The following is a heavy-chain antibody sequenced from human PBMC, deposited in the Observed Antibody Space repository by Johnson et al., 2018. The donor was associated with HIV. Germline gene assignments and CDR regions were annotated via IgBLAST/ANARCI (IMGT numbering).Heavy chain of an antibody. J-gene: IGHJ3*01. CDR1: GFTFDDYG. V-gene: IGHV3-33*08. CDR3: ARGGKWGIVGASF. D-gene: IGHD1-26*01. Sequence: QVQLVESGGGLVQPGGSLRLSCAASGFTFDDYGMSWVRQPPGKGLEWVAVTWYDGSNQYYADSVKGRFSISRDNSKNTLYLQMNSLRAEDTAVYYCARGGKWGIVGASFWGQGTMVTVSS. CDR2: TWYDGSNQ.